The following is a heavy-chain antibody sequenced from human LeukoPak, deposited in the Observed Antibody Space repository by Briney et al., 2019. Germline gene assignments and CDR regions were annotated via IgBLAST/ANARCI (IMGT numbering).Heavy chain of an antibody. D-gene: IGHD2-21*02. Sequence: PGRSLRLSCAASGFTFRSYGMHWVRQAPGMGLEWVAVISYDGSNKYYADSVKGRFTISRDNSKNTLYLQMNSLRAEDTAVYYCAKDYCGGDCYPDYWGQGTLVTVSS. V-gene: IGHV3-30*18. J-gene: IGHJ4*02. CDR3: AKDYCGGDCYPDY. CDR1: GFTFRSYG. CDR2: ISYDGSNK.